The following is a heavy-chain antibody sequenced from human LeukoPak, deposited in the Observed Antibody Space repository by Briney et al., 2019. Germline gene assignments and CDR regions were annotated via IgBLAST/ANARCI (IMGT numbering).Heavy chain of an antibody. CDR3: AREYGYDSGWSYPHLFDY. D-gene: IGHD6-19*01. CDR1: GGTFSSYA. CDR2: IIPIFGTA. J-gene: IGHJ4*02. V-gene: IGHV1-69*13. Sequence: SVTVSCTASGGTFSSYAISWVRQAPGQGLEWMGGIIPIFGTANYAQKFQGRVTITADESTSTAYMELSSLRSEDTAVYYCAREYGYDSGWSYPHLFDYWGQGTLVTVSS.